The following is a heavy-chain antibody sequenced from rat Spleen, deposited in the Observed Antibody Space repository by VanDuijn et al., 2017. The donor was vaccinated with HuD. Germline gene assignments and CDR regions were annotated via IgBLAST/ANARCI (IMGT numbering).Heavy chain of an antibody. CDR3: ARRHYGYTDYFDY. Sequence: EVQLVESGGGLVQPGRSLKLSCAASGFTFSNYGMAWVRQAPTKGLEWVATLSYDGITTYYRDSVKGRFTISRDIAKSTLSLQMDSLRSEDTATYYCARRHYGYTDYFDYWGQGVMVTVSS. CDR1: GFTFSNYG. CDR2: LSYDGITT. V-gene: IGHV5-29*01. J-gene: IGHJ2*01. D-gene: IGHD1-9*01.